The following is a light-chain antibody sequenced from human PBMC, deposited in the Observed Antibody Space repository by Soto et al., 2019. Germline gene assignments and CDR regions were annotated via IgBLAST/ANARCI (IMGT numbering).Light chain of an antibody. CDR3: QQRSNWPT. V-gene: IGKV3-11*01. J-gene: IGKJ4*01. CDR1: QSVSSY. CDR2: DAS. Sequence: EIVLTQSTATLSLSPGERATLSCRASQSVSSYLAWYQQKPGRAPRLLIYDASNRATGIPARFSGSGSGTDFTLTISSLEPEDFAVYYCQQRSNWPTFGGGTKVDIK.